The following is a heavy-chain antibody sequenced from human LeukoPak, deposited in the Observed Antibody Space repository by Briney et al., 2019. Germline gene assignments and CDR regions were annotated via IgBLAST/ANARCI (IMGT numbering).Heavy chain of an antibody. CDR1: GFTFSSYS. D-gene: IGHD2-15*01. V-gene: IGHV3-21*01. CDR3: ARAFNSDWWYFDY. J-gene: IGHJ4*02. CDR2: ITSSSSYI. Sequence: GGSLRLSCAASGFTFSSYSMNWVRQAPGKGLEWVSAITSSSSYIYYADSVKGRFTISRDNAKNSLYLQMNSLRAEDTAVYYCARAFNSDWWYFDYWGQGTLVTVSS.